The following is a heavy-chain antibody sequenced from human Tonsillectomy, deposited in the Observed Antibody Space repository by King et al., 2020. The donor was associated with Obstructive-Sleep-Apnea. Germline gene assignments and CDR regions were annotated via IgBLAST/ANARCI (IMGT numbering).Heavy chain of an antibody. Sequence: VQLVESGGGVVQPGRSLRLSCAASGFTFSSYGMHWVRQAPGKGLEWVAVISYDGSNKDYADSVKGRFTISRDNSKNTLYLQMNSLRAEDTAVYYCAKDLVTIYYFDSWGQGTLVTVSS. D-gene: IGHD3-9*01. CDR3: AKDLVTIYYFDS. CDR2: ISYDGSNK. J-gene: IGHJ4*02. CDR1: GFTFSSYG. V-gene: IGHV3-30*18.